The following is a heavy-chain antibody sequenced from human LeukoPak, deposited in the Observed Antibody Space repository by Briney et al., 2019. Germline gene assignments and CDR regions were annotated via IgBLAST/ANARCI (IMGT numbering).Heavy chain of an antibody. CDR2: IIPIFGTA. J-gene: IGHJ6*04. V-gene: IGHV1-69*05. D-gene: IGHD3-10*01. CDR3: ARRFCGSGGAGPPNFHLVDV. CDR1: GGTFSSYA. Sequence: SVKVSCKASGGTFSSYAISWVRQAPGQGLEWMGGIIPIFGTANYAQKFQGRVTITTDESTSTAYMELSSLRSEDTAAYYCARRFCGSGGAGPPNFHLVDVWGKGTTVTVSS.